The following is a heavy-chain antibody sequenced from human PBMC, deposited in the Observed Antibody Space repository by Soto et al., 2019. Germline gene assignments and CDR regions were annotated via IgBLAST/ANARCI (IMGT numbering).Heavy chain of an antibody. V-gene: IGHV4-31*03. CDR1: GGSISSGGYY. CDR3: ARVYSGYDYRGWFDP. Sequence: QVQLQESGPGLVKPSQTLSLTCTVSGGSISSGGYYWSWIRQHPGKGLEWIGYIYYSGITYNNPFLKSRVTISVDTSKNQFSLKLSSVTAADTAVYYCARVYSGYDYRGWFDPWGQGSLVTVSS. J-gene: IGHJ5*02. D-gene: IGHD5-12*01. CDR2: IYYSGIT.